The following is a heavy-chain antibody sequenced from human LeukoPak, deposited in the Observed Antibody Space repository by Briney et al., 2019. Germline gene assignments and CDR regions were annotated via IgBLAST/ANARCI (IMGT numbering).Heavy chain of an antibody. J-gene: IGHJ3*02. D-gene: IGHD2-15*01. Sequence: SGTLSLTCAVSGGSISSSNWWSWVRQPPGKGLEWIGEIYHSGSTNYNPSLKSRVTISVDKSKNQFSLKLSSVTAADTAVYYCARDQSGGRCSGGSCPDDAFDIWGQGTMVTVSS. CDR3: ARDQSGGRCSGGSCPDDAFDI. CDR2: IYHSGST. CDR1: GGSISSSNW. V-gene: IGHV4-4*02.